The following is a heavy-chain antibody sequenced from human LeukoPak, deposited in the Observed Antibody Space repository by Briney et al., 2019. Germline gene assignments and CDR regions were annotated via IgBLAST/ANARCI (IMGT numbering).Heavy chain of an antibody. J-gene: IGHJ4*02. CDR3: AKALGGYSYGFDADY. CDR2: ISSSSTHI. V-gene: IGHV3-21*01. Sequence: GGSLRLSCAASGFTFNTYNMNWVRQAPGKGLEWVSSISSSSTHIYYADSVKGRFTISRDNAKNSLYLQMNSLRVEDTAVYYCAKALGGYSYGFDADYWGQGTPVTVSS. D-gene: IGHD5-18*01. CDR1: GFTFNTYN.